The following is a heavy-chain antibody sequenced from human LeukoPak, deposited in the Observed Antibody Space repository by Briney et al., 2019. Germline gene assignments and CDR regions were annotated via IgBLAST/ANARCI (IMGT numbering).Heavy chain of an antibody. CDR2: IYPDDSDT. Sequence: GESLKISCEASGYTFSNYWIGWVRQMPGKGLEWMGIIYPDDSDTKYSPSFQGQVTISADKSISTAYLQWSSLKASDTAMYYCARHSDWRFDYWGQGTLVTVSS. CDR1: GYTFSNYW. D-gene: IGHD3-9*01. V-gene: IGHV5-51*01. J-gene: IGHJ4*02. CDR3: ARHSDWRFDY.